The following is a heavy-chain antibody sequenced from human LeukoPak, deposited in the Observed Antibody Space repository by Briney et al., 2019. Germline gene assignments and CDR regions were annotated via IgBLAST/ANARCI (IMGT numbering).Heavy chain of an antibody. Sequence: GGSLRLSCEVSGFIFRNYGMHWVRRTPGKGLEWVAFIRSDGSDKYYADSVKARFTISRDNAKNSLYLQMNSLRAEDTAVYYCAREGTFFGAAADYWGQGTLVTVSS. CDR3: AREGTFFGAAADY. J-gene: IGHJ4*02. D-gene: IGHD6-13*01. CDR2: IRSDGSDK. V-gene: IGHV3-30*02. CDR1: GFIFRNYG.